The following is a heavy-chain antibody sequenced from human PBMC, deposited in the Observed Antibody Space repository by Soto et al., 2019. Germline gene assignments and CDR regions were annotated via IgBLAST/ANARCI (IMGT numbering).Heavy chain of an antibody. CDR1: GFTFSGYG. CDR3: AKDPAPNYDFWSGYFDY. D-gene: IGHD3-3*01. CDR2: ISYDGSNK. V-gene: IGHV3-30*18. Sequence: QVQLVESGGGVVQPGRSLRLSCAASGFTFSGYGMHWVRQAPGKGLEWVAVISYDGSNKYYADSVKGRFTISRDNSKNTLYLQMNSLRAEDTAVYYCAKDPAPNYDFWSGYFDYWGQGTLVTVSS. J-gene: IGHJ4*02.